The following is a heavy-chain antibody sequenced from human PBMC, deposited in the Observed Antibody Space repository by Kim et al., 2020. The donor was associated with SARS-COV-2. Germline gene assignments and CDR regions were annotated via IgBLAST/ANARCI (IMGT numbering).Heavy chain of an antibody. CDR3: ARDDDYGDYGAWGY. CDR2: IYYSGST. D-gene: IGHD4-17*01. J-gene: IGHJ4*02. V-gene: IGHV4-61*01. CDR1: GGSVSSGSYY. Sequence: SETLSLTCTVSGGSVSSGSYYWSWIRQPPGKGLEWIGYIYYSGSTNYNPSLKSRVTISVDTSKNQFSLKLSSVTAADTAVYYCARDDDYGDYGAWGYWGQGTLVTVSS.